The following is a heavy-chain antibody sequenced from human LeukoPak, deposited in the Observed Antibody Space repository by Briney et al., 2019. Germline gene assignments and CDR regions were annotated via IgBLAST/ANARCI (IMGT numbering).Heavy chain of an antibody. D-gene: IGHD3-22*01. V-gene: IGHV4-59*01. CDR3: ARQISGNYGSSPVFVS. Sequence: KPSETLSLTCSVSCGSISGNYWSWIRQSPEKGLEWIGYIHSLGGTNYNPSLKSRVTITVDTSNNQFSLKMTSMTAADTAGYYCARQISGNYGSSPVFVSWGQGSLVTVSS. CDR1: CGSISGNY. J-gene: IGHJ4*02. CDR2: IHSLGGT.